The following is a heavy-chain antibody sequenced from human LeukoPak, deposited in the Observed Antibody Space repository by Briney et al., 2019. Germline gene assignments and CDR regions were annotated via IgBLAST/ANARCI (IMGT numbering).Heavy chain of an antibody. D-gene: IGHD2-2*03. CDR3: ARLDSLISPPNDY. CDR2: IYYSGNT. Sequence: PSETLSLTCTVSGGSISSSSSHWGWIRQPPGKGLEWIGTIYYSGNTYYNPSLKSRVTISVDTSKNQFSLKLSSVTAADTAVYYCARLDSLISPPNDYWGQGTLVTVSS. V-gene: IGHV4-39*01. J-gene: IGHJ4*02. CDR1: GGSISSSSSH.